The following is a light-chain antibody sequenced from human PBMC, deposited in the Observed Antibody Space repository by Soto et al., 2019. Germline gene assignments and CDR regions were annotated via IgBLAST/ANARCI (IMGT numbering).Light chain of an antibody. Sequence: QSALTQPASVSGSPGQSITISCTGTSSDVGGYNYVSWYQQHPGKAPKLMIYDVSNRPSGVSNRFAGSKSSNTAALTISGLQAEDEADYYCSSYTSSSTLVVFGGGTTLTVL. J-gene: IGLJ2*01. CDR2: DVS. CDR1: SSDVGGYNY. V-gene: IGLV2-14*01. CDR3: SSYTSSSTLVV.